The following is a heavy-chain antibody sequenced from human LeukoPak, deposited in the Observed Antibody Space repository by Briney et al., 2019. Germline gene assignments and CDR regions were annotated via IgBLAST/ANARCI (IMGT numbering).Heavy chain of an antibody. CDR1: GFTFSSNA. D-gene: IGHD6-6*01. CDR3: SRLIAARTPYYFDY. Sequence: GGSLRLSCAASGFTFSSNAMSWVRQAPGKGLEWVSGINYSGGSTYYADSVKGRFTISRDNSKNTLYLQMNNLRAEDTAVYYSSRLIAARTPYYFDYWGQGTLVTVSS. V-gene: IGHV3-23*01. CDR2: INYSGGST. J-gene: IGHJ4*02.